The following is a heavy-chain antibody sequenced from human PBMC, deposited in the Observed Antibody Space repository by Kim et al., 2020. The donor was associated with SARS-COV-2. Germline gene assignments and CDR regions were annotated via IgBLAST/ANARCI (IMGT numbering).Heavy chain of an antibody. CDR1: GYTFTSYG. D-gene: IGHD3-22*01. CDR3: AREPYYYDSSGYYYDYYYYYMDV. CDR2: ISAYNGNT. J-gene: IGHJ6*03. Sequence: ASVKVSCKASGYTFTSYGISWVRQAPGQGLEWMGWISAYNGNTNYAQKLQGRVTMTTDTSTSTAYMELRSLRSDDTAVYYCAREPYYYDSSGYYYDYYYYYMDVWGKGTTVTVSS. V-gene: IGHV1-18*01.